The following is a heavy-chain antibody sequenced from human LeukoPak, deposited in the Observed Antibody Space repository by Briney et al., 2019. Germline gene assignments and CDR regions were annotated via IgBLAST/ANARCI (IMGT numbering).Heavy chain of an antibody. CDR1: GFTFSSYG. V-gene: IGHV3-33*01. CDR3: ARDNMVRGVIIYYFDY. J-gene: IGHJ4*02. Sequence: PGRSLRLSCAASGFTFSSYGMHWVRQAPGKGLEWVAVIWYDGSNKYYADSVKGRFTISRDNSKNTLYLQMNSLRAEDTAVYYCARDNMVRGVIIYYFDYWGQGTLVTVSS. CDR2: IWYDGSNK. D-gene: IGHD3-10*01.